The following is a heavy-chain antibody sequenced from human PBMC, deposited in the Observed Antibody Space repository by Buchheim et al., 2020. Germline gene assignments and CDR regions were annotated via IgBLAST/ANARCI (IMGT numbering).Heavy chain of an antibody. CDR3: IVLMVYASFDY. CDR1: GFTFSSYG. Sequence: QVQLVESGGGVVQPGRSLRLSCAASGFTFSSYGMHWVRQAPGKGLEWVAVISYDGSNKYYADSVKGRFTISRDNSKNTLYLQMNSLRAEGTAVYYCIVLMVYASFDYWGQGTL. CDR2: ISYDGSNK. J-gene: IGHJ4*02. V-gene: IGHV3-30*03. D-gene: IGHD2-8*01.